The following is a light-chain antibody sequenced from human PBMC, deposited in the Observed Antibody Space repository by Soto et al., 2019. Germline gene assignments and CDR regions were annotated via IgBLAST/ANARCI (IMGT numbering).Light chain of an antibody. CDR2: DVR. V-gene: IGLV2-14*03. CDR3: TSHTTTSPPVL. Sequence: QSALTQPASVSGSPGQSITISCTGTSSDVGAFYFVSWYQQHPGKAPKLMIYDVRHRPSGVSDRFSGSKSGNTASLTIYGLQAEDEADYYCTSHTTTSPPVLFGGGTQLTVL. J-gene: IGLJ2*01. CDR1: SSDVGAFYF.